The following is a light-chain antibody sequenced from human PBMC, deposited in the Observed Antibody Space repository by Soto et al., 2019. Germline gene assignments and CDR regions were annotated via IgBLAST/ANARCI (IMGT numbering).Light chain of an antibody. J-gene: IGKJ1*01. CDR3: QQYNDWWT. Sequence: DIVMTQSPATLSVSPGEGATLSCRASQSVSSHLTWYQQKPGQAPRLLIYGASTRATGVPARFSGSGSGTESTLTISSLHSEDVAFYYCQQYNDWWTFGQGTKVEIK. CDR2: GAS. V-gene: IGKV3-15*01. CDR1: QSVSSH.